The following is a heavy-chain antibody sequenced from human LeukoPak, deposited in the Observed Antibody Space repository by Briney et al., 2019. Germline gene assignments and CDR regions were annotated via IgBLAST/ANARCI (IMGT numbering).Heavy chain of an antibody. CDR1: GYTFTGYY. Sequence: GASVKVSCKASGYTFTGYYMHWVRQAPGQGLEWMGWINPNSGGTNYAQKFQGRVTMTRDTSISTAYMELSRLRSDDTAVFYCARGHGSGSTIWFDPWGQGTLVTVSS. D-gene: IGHD3-10*01. CDR2: INPNSGGT. CDR3: ARGHGSGSTIWFDP. V-gene: IGHV1-2*02. J-gene: IGHJ5*02.